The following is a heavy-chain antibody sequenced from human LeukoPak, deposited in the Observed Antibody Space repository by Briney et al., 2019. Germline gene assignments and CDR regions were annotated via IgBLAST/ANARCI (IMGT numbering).Heavy chain of an antibody. V-gene: IGHV1-46*01. CDR1: GYTFVNYY. CDR3: TRAQRQDGVFDI. Sequence: ASVKVSCKTSGYTFVNYYIHWVRQAPGQGLEWMGLINPYSGSTSYAQKFQDRVTVTRDTSTSTVYMEVSSLRSEDTAVYYCTRAQRQDGVFDIWGQGTMVTVSS. J-gene: IGHJ3*02. D-gene: IGHD3-10*01. CDR2: INPYSGST.